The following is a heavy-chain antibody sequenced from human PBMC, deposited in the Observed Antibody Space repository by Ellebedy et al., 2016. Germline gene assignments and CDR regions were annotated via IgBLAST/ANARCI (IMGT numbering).Heavy chain of an antibody. J-gene: IGHJ6*03. Sequence: SETLSLXXTVSGGSNSSYYWSWIRQSAGKGLEWIGRVDTRGSTDYNPSLKSRVTMSMDTSMNQFSLRLSSVTASDTAVYYCATRSLDYSNYSNYYYYYIDVWGKGTTVTVSS. CDR2: VDTRGST. CDR3: ATRSLDYSNYSNYYYYYIDV. V-gene: IGHV4-4*07. D-gene: IGHD4-11*01. CDR1: GGSNSSYY.